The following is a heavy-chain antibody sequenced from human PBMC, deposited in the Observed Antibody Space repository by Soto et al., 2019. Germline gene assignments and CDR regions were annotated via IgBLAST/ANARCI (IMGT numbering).Heavy chain of an antibody. D-gene: IGHD3-10*01. J-gene: IGHJ6*03. CDR2: IEQDGSEK. CDR1: TFTFRSYW. Sequence: HPGGSLRLSCAASTFTFRSYWMSWVRQAPGKGLEWVANIEQDGSEKYYVDSVKGSFTISRDNAKNSLYLQMNNLRDEDTAVYYCARGISMVRGRPNYYYMDVWGKGTTVTVSS. CDR3: ARGISMVRGRPNYYYMDV. V-gene: IGHV3-7*03.